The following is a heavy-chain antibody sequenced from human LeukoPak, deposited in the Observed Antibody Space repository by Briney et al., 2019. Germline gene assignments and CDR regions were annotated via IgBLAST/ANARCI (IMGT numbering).Heavy chain of an antibody. CDR3: ATVDHYYGSGSYYTGY. J-gene: IGHJ4*02. V-gene: IGHV1-2*02. D-gene: IGHD3-10*01. CDR2: INPNSGGT. CDR1: GYTFTGYY. Sequence: ASVKVSCKASGYTFTGYYMHWVRQAPGQGLEWMGWINPNSGGTNYAQKFQGRVTMTRDTSISTAYMELSSLRSEDTAVYYCATVDHYYGSGSYYTGYWGQGTLVTVSS.